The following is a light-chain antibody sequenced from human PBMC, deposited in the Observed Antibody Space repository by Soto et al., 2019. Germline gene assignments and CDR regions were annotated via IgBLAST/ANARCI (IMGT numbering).Light chain of an antibody. Sequence: DIQMTQSPSTLSASVGDRVTITCRASQSISSWLAWYQQKPGKAPKLLIYKASSLESGVPSRFSGSGSGTEFTLTISSLQPDDFATFYCQHYNSYPWTFDQGTKVKIK. CDR3: QHYNSYPWT. CDR1: QSISSW. J-gene: IGKJ1*01. V-gene: IGKV1-5*03. CDR2: KAS.